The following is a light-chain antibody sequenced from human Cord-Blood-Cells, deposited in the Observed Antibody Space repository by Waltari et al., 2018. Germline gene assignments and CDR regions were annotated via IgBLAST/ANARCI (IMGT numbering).Light chain of an antibody. CDR2: WAS. CDR3: QQYYSTPYS. V-gene: IGKV4-1*01. CDR1: QSVFYSSNNKNY. Sequence: DIVLPQSPASLPASLAERATINCKSSQSVFYSSNNKNYLAWYQQKPGQPPKLLIYWASTRESGVPDRFSGSGSGTDFTLTISSLQAEDVAVYYCQQYYSTPYSFGQGTKLEIK. J-gene: IGKJ2*03.